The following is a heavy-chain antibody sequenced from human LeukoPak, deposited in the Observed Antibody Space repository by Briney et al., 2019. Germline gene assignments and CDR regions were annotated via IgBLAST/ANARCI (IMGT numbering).Heavy chain of an antibody. CDR3: ARGKPSYSSSWYRYYYYYMDV. D-gene: IGHD6-13*01. J-gene: IGHJ6*03. V-gene: IGHV4-39*07. CDR2: IYYSGST. Sequence: SETLSLTCTVSGGSISSSSYYWGWIRQPPGKGLEWIGSIYYSGSTYYNPSLKSRVTISVDTSKNQFSLKLSSVTAADTAVYYCARGKPSYSSSWYRYYYYYMDVWGIGTTVTVSS. CDR1: GGSISSSSYY.